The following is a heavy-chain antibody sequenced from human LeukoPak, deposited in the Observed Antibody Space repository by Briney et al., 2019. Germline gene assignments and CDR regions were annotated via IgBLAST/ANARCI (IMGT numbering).Heavy chain of an antibody. Sequence: SETLSLTCTVSGGSISSYYWSWIRQPPGKGLEWIGYIYYSGSTNYNPSLKSRVTISADTSKNQFSLKLSSVTAADTAVYYCARDLDGSATNWFDPWGREPWSPSPQ. D-gene: IGHD3-10*01. CDR1: GGSISSYY. J-gene: IGHJ5*02. CDR3: ARDLDGSATNWFDP. V-gene: IGHV4-59*01. CDR2: IYYSGST.